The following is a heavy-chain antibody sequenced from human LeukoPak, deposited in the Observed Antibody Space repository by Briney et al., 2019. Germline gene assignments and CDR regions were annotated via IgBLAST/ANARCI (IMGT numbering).Heavy chain of an antibody. D-gene: IGHD6-25*01. V-gene: IGHV3-11*01. CDR2: ISSSASTI. CDR3: ARSRAAYDAFDI. CDR1: GFTFSDYY. J-gene: IGHJ3*02. Sequence: PGGSLRLSCAASGFTFSDYYMSWIRQAPGKGLEWVSYISSSASTIYYADSVKGRFTISRDSAKNSLYLQMNSLRAEDTAVYYCARSRAAYDAFDIWGRGTMVTVSS.